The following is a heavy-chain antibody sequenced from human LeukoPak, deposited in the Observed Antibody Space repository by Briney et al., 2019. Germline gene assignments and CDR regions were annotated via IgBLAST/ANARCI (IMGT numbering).Heavy chain of an antibody. CDR3: AKSIGSGSYYGGDY. V-gene: IGHV3-23*01. Sequence: PGGSLRLSCAASGFTSSSYAMSWVRQAPGKGLEWVSVISGSGGSTYYADSVKGRFTISRDNSKNTLYLQMNSLRAEDTAVYYCAKSIGSGSYYGGDYWGQGTLVTVSS. CDR1: GFTSSSYA. CDR2: ISGSGGST. J-gene: IGHJ4*02. D-gene: IGHD3-22*01.